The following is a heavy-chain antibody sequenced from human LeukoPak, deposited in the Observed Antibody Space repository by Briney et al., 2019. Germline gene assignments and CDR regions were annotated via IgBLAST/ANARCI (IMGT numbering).Heavy chain of an antibody. V-gene: IGHV4-61*02. CDR1: AGSISSGSYY. D-gene: IGHD4-23*01. CDR2: IYTSGST. Sequence: SQTLSLTCTVPAGSISSGSYYRCWIRQPAGKGLEWIGRIYTSGSTNYNPSLQSRVTISVDTSKNQFSLKLSSVTAADTAVYYCARGVTTVVTGFDYWGQGTLVTVSS. CDR3: ARGVTTVVTGFDY. J-gene: IGHJ4*02.